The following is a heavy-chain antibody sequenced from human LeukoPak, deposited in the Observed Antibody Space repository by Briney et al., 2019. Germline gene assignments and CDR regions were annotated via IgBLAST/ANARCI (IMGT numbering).Heavy chain of an antibody. CDR1: GFTLSSSYA. Sequence: GGSLRLSCVASGFTLSSSYAMHWVRQAAGKGLEWVAVMSYDGSNEFYADSVKGRFTISRDNSKNTVYLQMNSLRPEDTAVYYCARARSSYGYGDAFDIWGQGTMVTVSS. CDR3: ARARSSYGYGDAFDI. D-gene: IGHD5-18*01. J-gene: IGHJ3*02. V-gene: IGHV3-30*04. CDR2: MSYDGSNE.